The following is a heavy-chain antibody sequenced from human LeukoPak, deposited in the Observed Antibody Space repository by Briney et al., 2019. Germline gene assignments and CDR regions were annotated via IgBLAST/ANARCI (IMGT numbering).Heavy chain of an antibody. D-gene: IGHD6-19*01. Sequence: GGSLRLTCAASGFTFSSYSMNWVRQAPGKGLEWVSSISSSSGYIYYADSVKGRFTISRDNAKNSLYLQMNSLRAEDTAVYYCARDTGGGYSSGWYPLDYWGQGTLVTVSS. V-gene: IGHV3-21*01. CDR3: ARDTGGGYSSGWYPLDY. CDR1: GFTFSSYS. J-gene: IGHJ4*02. CDR2: ISSSSGYI.